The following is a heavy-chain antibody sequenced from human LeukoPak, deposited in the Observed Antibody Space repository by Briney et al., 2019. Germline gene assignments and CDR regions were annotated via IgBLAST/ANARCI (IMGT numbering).Heavy chain of an antibody. V-gene: IGHV4-4*07. D-gene: IGHD2-2*01. CDR2: IYSSGTT. CDR3: ARLDILVPRAVEWFDP. J-gene: IGHJ5*01. CDR1: GDSISGKY. Sequence: SETLSLTCIVSGDSISGKYWSWIRRPARKGLHWLGRIYSSGTTDYIPSLMSRVTMSLDTSKSHISLRLRSVTAADTAVYYCARLDILVPRAVEWFDPWGQGTVVTVSS.